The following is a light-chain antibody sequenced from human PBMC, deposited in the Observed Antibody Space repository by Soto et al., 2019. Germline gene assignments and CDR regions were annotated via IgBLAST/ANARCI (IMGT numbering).Light chain of an antibody. J-gene: IGKJ4*01. CDR3: QQYGISVLP. Sequence: DIGLNESTTTLSVSPVARVTLSCMASQSINNKVAWYQQKPGQAPRLLIYGASSRATGTPDRFSGSGSGTDFTLIISRLEPEDFAVYYCQQYGISVLPFGGGTKVDIK. V-gene: IGKV3-20*01. CDR1: QSINNK. CDR2: GAS.